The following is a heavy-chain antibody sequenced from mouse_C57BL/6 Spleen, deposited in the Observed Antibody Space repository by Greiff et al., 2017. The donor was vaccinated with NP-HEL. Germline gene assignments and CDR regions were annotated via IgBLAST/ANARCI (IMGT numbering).Heavy chain of an antibody. J-gene: IGHJ3*01. CDR3: ARGGFITTVGAQIDY. D-gene: IGHD1-1*01. CDR1: GYAFTNYL. CDR2: INPGSGGT. Sequence: QVHVKQSGAELVRPGTSVKVSCKASGYAFTNYLIEWVQQRPGQGLEWIGVINPGSGGTNYNEKFKGKATLTADKSSSTAYMPLSSLTSEDSAVYFCARGGFITTVGAQIDYWGQGTMVTVSA. V-gene: IGHV1-54*01.